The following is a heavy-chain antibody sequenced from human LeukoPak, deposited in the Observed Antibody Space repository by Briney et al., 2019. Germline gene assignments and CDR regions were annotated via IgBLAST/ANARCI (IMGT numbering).Heavy chain of an antibody. Sequence: SVKVSCKASGGTFSSYAISWVRQAPGQGLGWMGGIIPIFGTANYAQKFQGRVTITADESTSTAYMELSSLRSEDTAVYYCASNSGIRGYFDYWGQGTLVTVSS. CDR1: GGTFSSYA. J-gene: IGHJ4*02. D-gene: IGHD7-27*01. V-gene: IGHV1-69*01. CDR3: ASNSGIRGYFDY. CDR2: IIPIFGTA.